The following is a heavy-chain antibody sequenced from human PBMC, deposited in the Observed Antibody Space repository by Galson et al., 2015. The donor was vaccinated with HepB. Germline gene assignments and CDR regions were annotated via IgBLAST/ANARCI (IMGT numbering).Heavy chain of an antibody. V-gene: IGHV3-21*01. CDR1: GFTFSSYS. CDR3: ARDGYYDFWSGSRGDYYYYYYMDV. D-gene: IGHD3-3*01. J-gene: IGHJ6*03. Sequence: SLRLSCAASGFTFSSYSMNWVRQAPGKGLEWVSSISSSSSYIYYADSVKGRFTISRDNAKNSLYLQMNSLRAEDTAVYYCARDGYYDFWSGSRGDYYYYYYMDVWGKGTTVTVSS. CDR2: ISSSSSYI.